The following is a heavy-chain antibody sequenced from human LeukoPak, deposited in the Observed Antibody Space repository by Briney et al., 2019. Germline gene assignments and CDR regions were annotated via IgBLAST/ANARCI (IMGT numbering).Heavy chain of an antibody. V-gene: IGHV1-18*01. CDR3: ARAFGVVVTAKPFDY. D-gene: IGHD2-21*02. CDR1: GYTFTSYG. J-gene: IGHJ4*02. Sequence: KPGASVKVSRKASGYTFTSYGISWVRQAPGQGLEWMGWISAYNGNTNYAQKLQGRVTMTTDTSTSTAYMELRSLRSDDTAGYYCARAFGVVVTAKPFDYWGQGTLVTVSS. CDR2: ISAYNGNT.